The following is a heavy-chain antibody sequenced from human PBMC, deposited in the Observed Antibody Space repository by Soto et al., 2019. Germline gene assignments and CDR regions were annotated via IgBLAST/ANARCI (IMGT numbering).Heavy chain of an antibody. V-gene: IGHV4-59*12. CDR2: IYYSGST. CDR3: SRGYSTVSSVFDY. Sequence: PSETLSLTCTVSGGSISSYYWSWIRQPPGKGLEWIGYIYYSGSTNYNPSLKSRVTISVDTSKNQFSLELSSVTAADTADYYRSRGYSTVSSVFDYWGQGMLVTVSS. D-gene: IGHD4-17*01. J-gene: IGHJ4*02. CDR1: GGSISSYY.